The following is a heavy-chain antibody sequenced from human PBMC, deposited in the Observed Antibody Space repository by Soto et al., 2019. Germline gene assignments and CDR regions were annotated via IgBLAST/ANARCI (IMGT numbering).Heavy chain of an antibody. D-gene: IGHD3-10*01. CDR2: IHYSGST. V-gene: IGHV4-59*01. CDR3: ARRYYGSGSYFDY. Sequence: QVQLQESGPGLVKPSETLSLTCTVSGGSISSYYWSWIRQPPGKGLEWIGYIHYSGSTNYNPSLKSRVTISVDTSKNQFSLKLSSVTAADTAVYYCARRYYGSGSYFDYWGQGTLVTVSS. CDR1: GGSISSYY. J-gene: IGHJ4*02.